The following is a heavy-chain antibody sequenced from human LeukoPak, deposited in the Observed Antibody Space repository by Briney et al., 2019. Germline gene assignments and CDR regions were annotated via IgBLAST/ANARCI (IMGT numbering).Heavy chain of an antibody. Sequence: SETLSLTCAVSGGSINSGGYSWSWIRQPPGKGLEWIGYIYHSGSTYYNPSLKSRVTISVDRSKKQISLKLSSVTAADTAIYYCARIAVAIGGSDYWGQGTLVTVSS. CDR2: IYHSGST. V-gene: IGHV4-30-2*01. CDR3: ARIAVAIGGSDY. CDR1: GGSINSGGYS. J-gene: IGHJ4*02. D-gene: IGHD3-3*01.